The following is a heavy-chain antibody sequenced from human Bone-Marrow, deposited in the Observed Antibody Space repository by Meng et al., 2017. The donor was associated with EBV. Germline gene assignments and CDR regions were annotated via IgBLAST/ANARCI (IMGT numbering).Heavy chain of an antibody. D-gene: IGHD2-21*01. V-gene: IGHV3-23*04. J-gene: IGHJ4*02. Sequence: EVQLVESGGGLVQPGGSLRLSCAAAGFTLSSYAMSWVRQAQGKGLEWVSGISGSGGSTYYADSVKGRFTISRDNSKNTLYRQMNSLRAEDTAVYYCAKTLPYCGGDCYPSFDYWGQGTLVTVAS. CDR3: AKTLPYCGGDCYPSFDY. CDR2: ISGSGGST. CDR1: GFTLSSYA.